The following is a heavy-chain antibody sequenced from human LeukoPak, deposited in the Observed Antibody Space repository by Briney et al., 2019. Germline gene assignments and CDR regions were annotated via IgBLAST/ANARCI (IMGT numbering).Heavy chain of an antibody. D-gene: IGHD5-18*01. CDR2: IYYSGST. V-gene: IGHV4-31*11. J-gene: IGHJ4*02. CDR3: ARVRIQLTSYYFDY. Sequence: SETLSLTCAVSGGSISSGGYSWSWIRQHPGKGLEWIGYIYYSGSTYYNPSLKSRVTISVDTSKNQFSLKLSSVTAADTAVYYCARVRIQLTSYYFDYWGQGTLVTVSS. CDR1: GGSISSGGYS.